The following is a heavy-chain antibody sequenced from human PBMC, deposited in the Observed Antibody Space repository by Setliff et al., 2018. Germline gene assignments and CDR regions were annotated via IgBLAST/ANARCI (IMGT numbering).Heavy chain of an antibody. J-gene: IGHJ6*03. D-gene: IGHD1-26*01. CDR3: ARDSTGSDLYEFQYMDV. Sequence: SVKVSCKASAYIFTNHYIHWIRQAPGQGLEWMGWISPNSGNTMYAQKFQTRVTMTRDTSISTAYLDLTSLRSDDTAIYYCARDSTGSDLYEFQYMDVWGKGTPVTVSS. V-gene: IGHV1-2*02. CDR1: AYIFTNHY. CDR2: ISPNSGNT.